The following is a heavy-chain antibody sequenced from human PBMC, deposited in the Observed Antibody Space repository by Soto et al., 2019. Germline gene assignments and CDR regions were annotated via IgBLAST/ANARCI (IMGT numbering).Heavy chain of an antibody. D-gene: IGHD2-2*01. V-gene: IGHV1-2*04. CDR1: GYTFTGYY. Sequence: GASVKVSCKASGYTFTGYYMHWVRQAPGQGLEWMGWINPNSGGTNYAQKFQGWVTMTRDTSISTAYMELSRLRSDDTAVYYCARYLSEYCISTSCPPPYGMDVWGQGTTVTVSS. CDR3: ARYLSEYCISTSCPPPYGMDV. CDR2: INPNSGGT. J-gene: IGHJ6*02.